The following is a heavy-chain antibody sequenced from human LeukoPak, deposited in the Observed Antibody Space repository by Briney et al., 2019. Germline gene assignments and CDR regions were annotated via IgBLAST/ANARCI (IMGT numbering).Heavy chain of an antibody. CDR2: INWNGGST. Sequence: GGSLRLSCAASGFTFDDYGMSWVRQAPGKGLEWVSGINWNGGSTGYADSVKGRFTISRDNAKNSLYLQMSSLRAEDTALYYCARVEADYYYYYMDVWGKGTTVTVSS. CDR3: ARVEADYYYYYMDV. V-gene: IGHV3-20*04. J-gene: IGHJ6*03. CDR1: GFTFDDYG. D-gene: IGHD6-13*01.